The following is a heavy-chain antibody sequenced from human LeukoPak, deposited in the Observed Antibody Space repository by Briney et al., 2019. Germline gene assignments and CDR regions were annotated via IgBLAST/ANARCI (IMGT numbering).Heavy chain of an antibody. D-gene: IGHD3-3*01. CDR2: ISASGNT. J-gene: IGHJ4*01. Sequence: PSETLSLTCSVSGDSLSRGSYYWNWIWQPAGKGLEWIGRISASGNTNYNPSLKSRVTLSVDASKNQFSLRLTSVTAADTAVYYCARDWSGPYYFDYWGQGTLVTVSS. V-gene: IGHV4-61*02. CDR3: ARDWSGPYYFDY. CDR1: GDSLSRGSYY.